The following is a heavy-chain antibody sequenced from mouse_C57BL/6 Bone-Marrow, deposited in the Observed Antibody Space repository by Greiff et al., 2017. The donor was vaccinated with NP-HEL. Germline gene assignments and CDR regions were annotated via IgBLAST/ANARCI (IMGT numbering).Heavy chain of an antibody. Sequence: QVQLQQSGAELARPGASVKLSCKASGYTFTSYGISWVKQRTGQGLEWIGEIYPRSGNTYYNEKFKGKATLTADKSSSTAYMELRSLTSEDSAVYFCARGVYYGSSDAMDYWGQGTSVTVSS. D-gene: IGHD1-1*01. CDR2: IYPRSGNT. J-gene: IGHJ4*01. CDR1: GYTFTSYG. CDR3: ARGVYYGSSDAMDY. V-gene: IGHV1-81*01.